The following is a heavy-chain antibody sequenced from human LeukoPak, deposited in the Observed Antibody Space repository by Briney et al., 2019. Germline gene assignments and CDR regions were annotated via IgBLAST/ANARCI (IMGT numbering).Heavy chain of an antibody. CDR2: INPDNGGT. V-gene: IGHV1-2*02. D-gene: IGHD6-19*01. CDR3: ARKLGYSGGYDY. Sequence: ASVKVSCKASGYTFSAYYIHWVRQAPGQGLEWMGWINPDNGGTNYLEKFQGRVTMTRATSISTAYMELSRLKSDDTAVYFCARKLGYSGGYDYWGQGTLVTVSS. J-gene: IGHJ4*02. CDR1: GYTFSAYY.